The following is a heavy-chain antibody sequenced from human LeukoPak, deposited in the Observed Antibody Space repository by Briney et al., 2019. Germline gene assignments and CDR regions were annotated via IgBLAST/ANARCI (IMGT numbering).Heavy chain of an antibody. CDR1: GASISSGSDY. D-gene: IGHD4-17*01. J-gene: IGHJ4*02. CDR3: ARVGRDYGVGHYFDY. Sequence: SETLSLTCTVSGASISSGSDYWSWIRQPAGKGLELIGRIYTTGSTNYNPSLESRVTMSLDTSKNQFSLRLTSVTAADTAVYYCARVGRDYGVGHYFDYWGQGTLVTVSS. V-gene: IGHV4-61*02. CDR2: IYTTGST.